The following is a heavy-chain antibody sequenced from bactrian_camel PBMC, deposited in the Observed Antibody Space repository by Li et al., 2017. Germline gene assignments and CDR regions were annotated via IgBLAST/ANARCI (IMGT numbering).Heavy chain of an antibody. CDR3: AVTEKFCVEADSRGLTYEEKY. CDR2: ILTAGTT. J-gene: IGHJ4*01. CDR1: RYTVSSSC. Sequence: DVQLVESGGGSVQGGGSLRLSCAASRYTVSSSCMGWFRQAPGKEREWISSILTAGTTSYADSVEGRFIISKDNTKNTLYLQMNDLKPDDTAVYYCAVTEKFCVEADSRGLTYEEKYWGQGTQVTVS. D-gene: IGHD4*01. V-gene: IGHV3S42*01.